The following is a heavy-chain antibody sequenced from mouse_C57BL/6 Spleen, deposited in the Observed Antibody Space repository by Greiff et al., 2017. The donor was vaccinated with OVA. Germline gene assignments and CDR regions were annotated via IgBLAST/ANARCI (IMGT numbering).Heavy chain of an antibody. D-gene: IGHD4-1*01. CDR3: ARSNDYFDY. CDR1: GYTFTDYN. J-gene: IGHJ2*01. V-gene: IGHV1-22*01. Sequence: DVKLQESGPELVKPGASVKMSCKASGYTFTDYNMHWVKQSHGKSLEWIGYINPDNGGTSYNQKFKGKATLTVNKSSSTAYMELRSLTSEDSAVYYCARSNDYFDYWGQGTTLTVSS. CDR2: INPDNGGT.